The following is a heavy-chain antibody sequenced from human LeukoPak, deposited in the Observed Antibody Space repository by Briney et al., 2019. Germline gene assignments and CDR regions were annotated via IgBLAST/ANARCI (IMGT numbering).Heavy chain of an antibody. CDR2: INHSGST. CDR3: ARASVGATTHYLDY. Sequence: SETLSLTCAVYGGSFSGYYWSWIRQPPGKGLEWIGEINHSGSTNYNPSLKSRVTISVDTSKNQFSLKLSSVTAADTAVYYCARASVGATTHYLDYWGQGTLVTVSS. D-gene: IGHD1-26*01. J-gene: IGHJ4*02. V-gene: IGHV4-34*01. CDR1: GGSFSGYY.